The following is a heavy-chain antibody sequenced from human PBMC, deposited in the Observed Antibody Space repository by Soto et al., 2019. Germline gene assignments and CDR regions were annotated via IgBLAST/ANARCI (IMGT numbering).Heavy chain of an antibody. CDR3: GKDATINYYYYGMDV. V-gene: IGHV3-30*18. CDR2: ISYDGSNK. J-gene: IGHJ6*02. CDR1: GFTFSSYG. Sequence: GGSLRLSCAASGFTFSSYGMHWVRQAPGKGLEWVAVISYDGSNKYYADSVKGRFTISRDNSKNTLYLQMNSLRAEDTAVYYCGKDATINYYYYGMDVWGQGTTVTVSS.